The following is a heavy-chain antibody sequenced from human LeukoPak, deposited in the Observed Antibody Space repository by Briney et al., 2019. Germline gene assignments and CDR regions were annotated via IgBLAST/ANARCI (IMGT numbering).Heavy chain of an antibody. CDR3: ARRGLVPAFDI. D-gene: IGHD3-10*02. J-gene: IGHJ3*02. CDR1: GFTFSSYW. CDR2: VSGDGNIT. V-gene: IGHV3-74*01. Sequence: GGSLRLSCAASGFTFSSYWMHWVRHAPGKGLVWLSRVSGDGNITTYADSVRGRFTVSRDNAKNTLYLQMNSLTVEDTSVYYCARRGLVPAFDIWGQGTMVSVTS.